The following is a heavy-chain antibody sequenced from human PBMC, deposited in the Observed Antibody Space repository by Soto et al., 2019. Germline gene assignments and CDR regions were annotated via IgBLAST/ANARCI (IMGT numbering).Heavy chain of an antibody. V-gene: IGHV4-31*03. J-gene: IGHJ5*02. CDR2: IYYSGST. D-gene: IGHD3-9*01. CDR1: GGSISSGGYY. CDR3: ARATMVRGVSGVLSYDILTGYYNPWFDP. Sequence: SEALSLTCTVSGGSISSGGYYWSWIRQHPGKGLEWIGYIYYSGSTDYNPSLKSRVTIPVDTSKNQFSLKLSSVTAADTAVYYCARATMVRGVSGVLSYDILTGYYNPWFDPWGQGTLVTVSS.